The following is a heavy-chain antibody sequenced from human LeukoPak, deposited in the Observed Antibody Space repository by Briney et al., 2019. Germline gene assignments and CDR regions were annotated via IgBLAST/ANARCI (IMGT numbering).Heavy chain of an antibody. Sequence: PGRSLRLSCAASGFTFDDYAMHWVRQAPGKGLEWVSGISWNGGSIGYADSVKGRFTISRDNAKNSLYLQMNSLRAEDMALYYCAKAISLTATAPLDYWGQGTLVTVSS. CDR2: ISWNGGSI. V-gene: IGHV3-9*03. CDR1: GFTFDDYA. J-gene: IGHJ4*02. CDR3: AKAISLTATAPLDY. D-gene: IGHD3-16*01.